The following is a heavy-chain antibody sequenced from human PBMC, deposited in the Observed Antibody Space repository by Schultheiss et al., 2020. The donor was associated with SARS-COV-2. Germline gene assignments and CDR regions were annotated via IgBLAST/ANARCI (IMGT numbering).Heavy chain of an antibody. Sequence: GESLKISCAASGFTFSDYYMSWIRQAPGKGLEWVSYISSSSSYTNYEDSVKGRFTISRDNAKNSLYLQMNSLRAEDTAVYYCARDFATCSSTSCSSYYYYMDVWGKGTTVTVSS. CDR1: GFTFSDYY. V-gene: IGHV3-11*06. J-gene: IGHJ6*03. CDR3: ARDFATCSSTSCSSYYYYMDV. CDR2: ISSSSSYT. D-gene: IGHD2-2*01.